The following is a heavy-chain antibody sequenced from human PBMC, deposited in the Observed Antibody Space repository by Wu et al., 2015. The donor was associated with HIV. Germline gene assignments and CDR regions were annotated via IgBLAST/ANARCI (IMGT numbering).Heavy chain of an antibody. CDR1: GYTFTTYD. V-gene: IGHV1-8*01. CDR3: ARGVWQELRS. Sequence: QVHLVQSGAEVKKPGASVKVSCKASGYTFTTYDINWVRQASGHGLEWMGWMNPNSGNTGYAQKFQGRITMTRNTSITTAYMELSSLRSEDTAVYYCARGVWQELRSWGQGTLVTVSS. D-gene: IGHD1-26*01. CDR2: MNPNSGNT. J-gene: IGHJ4*02.